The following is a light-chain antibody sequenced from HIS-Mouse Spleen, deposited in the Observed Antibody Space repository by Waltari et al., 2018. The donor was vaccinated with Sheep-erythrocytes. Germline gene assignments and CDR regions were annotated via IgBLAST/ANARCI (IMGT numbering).Light chain of an antibody. J-gene: IGLJ1*01. Sequence: QSALPQPRSVSGSPGQSVTISCTGTSRAVGAYNYVPWYQQHPGKAPKLMIYDVSKRPSGVPDRFSGSKSGNTASLTISGLQAEDEADYYCCSYAGSYNHVFATGTKVTVL. CDR1: SRAVGAYNY. V-gene: IGLV2-11*01. CDR3: CSYAGSYNHV. CDR2: DVS.